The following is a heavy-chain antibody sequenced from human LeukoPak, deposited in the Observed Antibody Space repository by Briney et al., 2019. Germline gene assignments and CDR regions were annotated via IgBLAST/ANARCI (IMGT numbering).Heavy chain of an antibody. Sequence: SETLSLTCTVSGGSISSYYWGWIRQPPGKGLEWIGSIYYSGSTNYNPSLKSRVTMSVDTSKNQFSLKLSSVTAADTAVYYCARIGATEVWNWFDPWGQGTLVTVSS. CDR3: ARIGATEVWNWFDP. V-gene: IGHV4-59*12. CDR2: IYYSGST. D-gene: IGHD1-26*01. CDR1: GGSISSYY. J-gene: IGHJ5*02.